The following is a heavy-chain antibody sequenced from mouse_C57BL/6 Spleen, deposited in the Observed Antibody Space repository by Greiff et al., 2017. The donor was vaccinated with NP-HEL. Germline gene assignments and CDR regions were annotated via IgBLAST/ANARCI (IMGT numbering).Heavy chain of an antibody. D-gene: IGHD1-1*01. J-gene: IGHJ3*01. Sequence: VKLQESGPELVKPGASVKLSCKASGYTFTSYDINWVKQRPGQGLEWIGWIYPRDGSTQYNEKFKGKATLTVDTSSSTAYRELHSLTSEDSAVYCCARRYGSSYGFAYWGKGTLVTVSA. CDR3: ARRYGSSYGFAY. CDR2: IYPRDGST. V-gene: IGHV1-85*01. CDR1: GYTFTSYD.